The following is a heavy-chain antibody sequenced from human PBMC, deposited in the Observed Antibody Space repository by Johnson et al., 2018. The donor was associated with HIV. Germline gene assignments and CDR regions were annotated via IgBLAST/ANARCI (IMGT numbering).Heavy chain of an antibody. CDR1: GFTVSSNY. J-gene: IGHJ3*02. CDR3: AREYDAFDI. V-gene: IGHV3-7*01. CDR2: INQDGSEK. Sequence: EVQLVESRGGLVQPGGSLRLSCVASGFTVSSNYMSWVRQAPGKGLEWVANINQDGSEKYYVDSVKGRFTISRDNAKNSLYLQMNSLRAEDTAVYYCAREYDAFDIWGQGTMVTVSS.